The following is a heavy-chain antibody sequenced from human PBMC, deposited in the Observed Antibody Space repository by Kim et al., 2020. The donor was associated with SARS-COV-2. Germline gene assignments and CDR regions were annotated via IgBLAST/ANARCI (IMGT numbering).Heavy chain of an antibody. CDR1: GGSFSGYY. CDR3: ARVRIWFGNKPVKYYFDY. CDR2: INHSGST. D-gene: IGHD3-10*01. V-gene: IGHV4-34*01. J-gene: IGHJ4*02. Sequence: SETLSLTCAVYGGSFSGYYWSWIRQPPGKGLEWIGEINHSGSTNYNPSLKSRVTISVDTSKNQFSLKLSSVTAADTAVYYCARVRIWFGNKPVKYYFDYWGQGTLVTVSS.